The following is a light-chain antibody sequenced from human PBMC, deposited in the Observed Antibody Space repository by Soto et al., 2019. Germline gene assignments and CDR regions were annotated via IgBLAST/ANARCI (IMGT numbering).Light chain of an antibody. V-gene: IGLV4-60*02. CDR2: LEGSGSY. CDR1: SGHSAYV. J-gene: IGLJ3*02. Sequence: QSVLTQSSSASASLGSSVKLTCTLSSGHSAYVIAWHQQQPGKAPRYLMRLEGSGSYNKGSGVPDRFSGSSSGADLYFTISTPQFEDEADYYCETWESNNRVFGGGTKLTVL. CDR3: ETWESNNRV.